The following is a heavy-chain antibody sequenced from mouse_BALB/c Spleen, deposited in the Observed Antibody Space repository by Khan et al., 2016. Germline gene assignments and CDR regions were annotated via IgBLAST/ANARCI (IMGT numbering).Heavy chain of an antibody. CDR2: IYPGDGDT. J-gene: IGHJ4*01. CDR3: AELTGTMEVMDY. V-gene: IGHV1-80*01. CDR1: GYAFSSYW. Sequence: VQLQESGAELVRPGSSVKISCKASGYAFSSYWMNWVKQRPGQGLEWIGQIYPGDGDTNYNGKFKGKATLTADKSSSTAYMQLSSLTSEDSAVYFCAELTGTMEVMDYWGQGTSVTVSS. D-gene: IGHD4-1*01.